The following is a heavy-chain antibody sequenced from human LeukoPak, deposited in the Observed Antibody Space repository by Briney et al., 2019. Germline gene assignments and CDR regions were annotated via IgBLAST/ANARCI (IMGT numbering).Heavy chain of an antibody. J-gene: IGHJ4*02. CDR2: ICENGGTT. Sequence: GGSLRLSCVGSGFTFRGHAMSWVRQAPEKGLEFVSGICENGGTTYYADSVKGRFSISRDNSKNTLYLQMDSLRGEDTAVYYCAKDFRIGYSAHFDYWGQGALVTVSS. D-gene: IGHD2-21*01. CDR1: GFTFRGHA. CDR3: AKDFRIGYSAHFDY. V-gene: IGHV3-23*01.